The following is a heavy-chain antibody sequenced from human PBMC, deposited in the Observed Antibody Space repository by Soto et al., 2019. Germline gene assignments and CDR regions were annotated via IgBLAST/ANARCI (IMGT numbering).Heavy chain of an antibody. D-gene: IGHD6-19*01. Sequence: EVQLLESGGGLVQPGGSLRLSCAASGFTFSSYAMSWVRQAPGKGLEWVSGISGSGDSTYYADSVKGRFTISRGNSKNTLYLQRNSLRAEDTAVYYCAKGVPGIAVAGTGYFQHWGQGTLVTVSS. CDR2: ISGSGDST. CDR3: AKGVPGIAVAGTGYFQH. J-gene: IGHJ1*01. V-gene: IGHV3-23*01. CDR1: GFTFSSYA.